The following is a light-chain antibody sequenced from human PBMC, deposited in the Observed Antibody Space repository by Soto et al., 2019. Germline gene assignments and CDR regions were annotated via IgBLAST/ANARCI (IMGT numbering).Light chain of an antibody. CDR1: QSVSSY. CDR2: DAS. V-gene: IGKV3-11*01. J-gene: IGKJ1*01. Sequence: EIVLTQSPATLSLSPGERATLSCRASQSVSSYLAWYQQKPGQAPRVLIYDASNRATGIPARFSGSGSGTDFTLTISSLEPEDFAVYYCQQRSSWPPTFGQGTKVEIK. CDR3: QQRSSWPPT.